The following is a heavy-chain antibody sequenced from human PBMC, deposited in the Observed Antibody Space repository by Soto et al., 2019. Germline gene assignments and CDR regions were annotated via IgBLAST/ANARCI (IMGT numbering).Heavy chain of an antibody. J-gene: IGHJ4*02. Sequence: PGGSLRLSCAASGFTFGTFAMNWVRQPPGKGLVWVSWINSDGSSTSYADSVKGRFTISRDNAKNTLYLQMNSLRAEDTAVYYCASGGSSLNFDSWGQGTLVTVSS. CDR1: GFTFGTFA. D-gene: IGHD6-6*01. CDR2: INSDGSST. V-gene: IGHV3-74*01. CDR3: ASGGSSLNFDS.